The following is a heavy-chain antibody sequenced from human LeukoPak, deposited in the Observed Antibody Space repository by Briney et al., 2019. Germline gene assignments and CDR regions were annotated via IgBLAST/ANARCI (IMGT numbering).Heavy chain of an antibody. V-gene: IGHV4-59*12. J-gene: IGHJ4*02. Sequence: SETLSLTCTVSGGSISSYYWSWIRQPPGKGLEWIGYIYYSGSTNYNPSLKSRVTMSVDTSKNQFSLKLSSVTAADTAVYYCASAITAAGRGFDCWGQGTLVTVSS. CDR3: ASAITAAGRGFDC. CDR1: GGSISSYY. D-gene: IGHD6-13*01. CDR2: IYYSGST.